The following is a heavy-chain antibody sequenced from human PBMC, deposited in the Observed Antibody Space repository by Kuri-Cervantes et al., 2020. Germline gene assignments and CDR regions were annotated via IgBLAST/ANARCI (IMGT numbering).Heavy chain of an antibody. CDR3: ATGGDTAMFYDAFNI. J-gene: IGHJ3*02. CDR2: FDPKDGET. V-gene: IGHV1-24*01. D-gene: IGHD5-18*01. Sequence: GESLKISCTASGFTFDDYAMHWVRQAPGGGLEWMGGFDPKDGETIYAQKFQGRVTMTEDTSTDTAYMELSSLRSEDTAVYYCATGGDTAMFYDAFNIWGQGTLVTVSS. CDR1: GFTFDDYA.